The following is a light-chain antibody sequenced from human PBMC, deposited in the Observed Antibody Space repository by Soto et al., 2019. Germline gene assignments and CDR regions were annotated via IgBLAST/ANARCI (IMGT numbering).Light chain of an antibody. CDR2: DVS. CDR1: ESISSW. CDR3: QQYGTSPFT. V-gene: IGKV1-5*01. Sequence: DIQMTQSPSTLSASVGDRVTITCRASESISSWLAWYQQKPGKAPKLLIYDVSSLESGVPSRFSGSGSGTEFTLTISSLQPDDFAVYYCQQYGTSPFTFGQGTKVEI. J-gene: IGKJ2*01.